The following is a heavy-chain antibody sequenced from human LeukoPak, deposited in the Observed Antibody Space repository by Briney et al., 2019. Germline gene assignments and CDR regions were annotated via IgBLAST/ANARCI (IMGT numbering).Heavy chain of an antibody. CDR3: VRGVTTDTLGFDYHGMDV. J-gene: IGHJ6*02. V-gene: IGHV6-1*01. CDR1: GDSVSSTSAA. Sequence: SQTLSLTCAISGDSVSSTSAAWNWIRQSPSRGLEWLGRTYYRSKWYNDYAVSVKSRITINSDTSKNQFSLQLNSVTPEDTALYYCVRGVTTDTLGFDYHGMDVWGQGTTVTVSS. D-gene: IGHD4-11*01. CDR2: TYYRSKWYN.